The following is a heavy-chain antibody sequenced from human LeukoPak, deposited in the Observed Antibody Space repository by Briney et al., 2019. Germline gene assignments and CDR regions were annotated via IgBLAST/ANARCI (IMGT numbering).Heavy chain of an antibody. CDR2: ISSSSRYI. V-gene: IGHV3-21*01. Sequence: PGGSLRLSWAASGFTIGSYWMSWVRQAPVQGLDWVSSISSSSRYIYYADSVKGRFTMSRDNAKNSMYLQMNSRRAEDTAVYYCARDTFTPLVVVVGATPTDYWGQGTLVTVSS. J-gene: IGHJ4*02. D-gene: IGHD2-15*01. CDR3: ARDTFTPLVVVVGATPTDY. CDR1: GFTIGSYW.